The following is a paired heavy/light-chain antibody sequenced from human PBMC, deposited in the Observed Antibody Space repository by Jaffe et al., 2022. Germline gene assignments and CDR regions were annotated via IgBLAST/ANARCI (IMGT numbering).Light chain of an antibody. J-gene: IGKJ4*01. V-gene: IGKV1-16*02. CDR3: QQYKSYPLT. Sequence: DIQMTQSPSSLSASVGDRVTITCRASQAIDTYLAWFQQKPGKAPTSLIYAASSLQSGVPSKFSGSGSGTDFTLTISSLQPEDFATYYCQQYKSYPLTFGGGTKVEI. CDR1: QAIDTY. CDR2: AAS.
Heavy chain of an antibody. CDR3: AKEGYYGSGSFPDY. D-gene: IGHD3-10*01. J-gene: IGHJ4*02. CDR1: GFTFSSYG. Sequence: QVQLVESGGGVVQPGRSLRLSCAASGFTFSSYGMHWVRQAPGKGLEWVAVVSYDGSNKYYADSVKGRFTISRDNSKNTLSLQMNSLRAEDTAVYYCAKEGYYGSGSFPDYWGQGTLVSVSS. CDR2: VSYDGSNK. V-gene: IGHV3-30*18.